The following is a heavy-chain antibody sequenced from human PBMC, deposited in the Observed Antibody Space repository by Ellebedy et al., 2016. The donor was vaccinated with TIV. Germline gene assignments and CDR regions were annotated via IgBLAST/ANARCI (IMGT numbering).Heavy chain of an antibody. V-gene: IGHV4-30-2*01. Sequence: SETLSLXXAVSGGSISSGGFSWTWIRQTPGRGLEWIAYIYHSGNTYYNPSLQSRVTLSVDTSKNQFSLKLSSVTAADTAIYYCARHERSGGPYYLSFPGDYWGQGTLVTVSS. CDR3: ARHERSGGPYYLSFPGDY. D-gene: IGHD3-22*01. CDR1: GGSISSGGFS. J-gene: IGHJ4*02. CDR2: IYHSGNT.